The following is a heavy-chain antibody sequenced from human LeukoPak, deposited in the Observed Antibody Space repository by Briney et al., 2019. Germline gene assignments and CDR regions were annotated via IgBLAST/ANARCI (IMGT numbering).Heavy chain of an antibody. CDR2: INHSGST. CDR3: ARGSGGRITMVRGVILQYYFDY. J-gene: IGHJ4*02. CDR1: GGSFSGYY. V-gene: IGHV4-34*01. Sequence: SETLSLTCAAYGGSFSGYYWSWIRQPPGKGLEWIGEINHSGSTNYNPSLKSRVTISVDTSKNQSSLKLSSVTAADTAVYYCARGSGGRITMVRGVILQYYFDYWGQGTLVTVSS. D-gene: IGHD3-10*01.